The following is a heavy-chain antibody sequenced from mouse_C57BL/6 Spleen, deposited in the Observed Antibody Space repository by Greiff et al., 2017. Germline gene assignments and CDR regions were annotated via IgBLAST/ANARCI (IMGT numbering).Heavy chain of an antibody. J-gene: IGHJ3*01. CDR1: GYTFTSYW. Sequence: QVQLKQPGAELVRPGSSVKLSCKASGYTFTSYWMHWVKQRPIQGLEWIGNIDPSDSETHYNQKFKDKATLTVDKSSSTAYMQLSSLTSEDSAVYYCARDDYDRVPFAYWGQGTLVTVSA. V-gene: IGHV1-52*01. D-gene: IGHD2-4*01. CDR3: ARDDYDRVPFAY. CDR2: IDPSDSET.